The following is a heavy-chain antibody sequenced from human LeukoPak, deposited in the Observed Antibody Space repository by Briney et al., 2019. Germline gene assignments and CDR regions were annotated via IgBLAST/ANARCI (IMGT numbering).Heavy chain of an antibody. J-gene: IGHJ6*03. CDR1: GFTFTSYA. CDR2: ISYDGSNK. V-gene: IGHV3-30*04. Sequence: GGSLRLSCAASGFTFTSYALHWVRQAPGKGLEWVAFISYDGSNKYYADSVKGRFTISRDNSKNTLYLQMNSLRAEDTAIYYCAKNGDRGAYCSGGSCYPYYYYYIDVWGKGTTVTISS. D-gene: IGHD2-15*01. CDR3: AKNGDRGAYCSGGSCYPYYYYYIDV.